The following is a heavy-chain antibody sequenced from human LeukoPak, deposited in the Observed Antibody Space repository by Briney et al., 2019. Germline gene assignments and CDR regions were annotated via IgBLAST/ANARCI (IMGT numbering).Heavy chain of an antibody. J-gene: IGHJ4*02. CDR3: ARDQDIVVVVAAALDY. V-gene: IGHV3-30-3*01. CDR2: ISSDGSNK. CDR1: GFTFNSHA. D-gene: IGHD2-15*01. Sequence: GGSLRLSCAASGFTFNSHAMHWVRQAPGKGLEWVAVISSDGSNKYYADSVKGRFTISRDNSKNTLYLQMNSLRAEDTAVYYCARDQDIVVVVAAALDYWGQGTLVTVSS.